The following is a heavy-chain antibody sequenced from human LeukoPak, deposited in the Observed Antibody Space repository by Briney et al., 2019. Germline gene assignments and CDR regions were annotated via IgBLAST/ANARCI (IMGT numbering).Heavy chain of an antibody. Sequence: PGESLRLSCAASGFTFNNYDMTWVRQAPGKGLEWVANIKQDGSAKYYVDSVKGRFTISRDNARNSLYLEMNNLRAEDTAIYYCATSYDSSGNNWGQGTLVTVSS. D-gene: IGHD3-22*01. V-gene: IGHV3-7*01. CDR2: IKQDGSAK. CDR3: ATSYDSSGNN. J-gene: IGHJ4*02. CDR1: GFTFNNYD.